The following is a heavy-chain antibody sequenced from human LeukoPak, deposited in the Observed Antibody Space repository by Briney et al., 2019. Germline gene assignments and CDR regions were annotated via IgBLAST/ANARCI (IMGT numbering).Heavy chain of an antibody. CDR3: ASSIVGAMDY. CDR2: IYYSGST. V-gene: IGHV4-30-4*08. CDR1: GGSISSGDYY. J-gene: IGHJ4*02. Sequence: SETLSLTRTVSGGSISSGDYYWSWIRQPPGKGLEWIGYIYYSGSTYYNPSLKSRVTISVDTSKNQFSLKLSSVTAADTAVYYCASSIVGAMDYWGQGTLVTVSS. D-gene: IGHD1-26*01.